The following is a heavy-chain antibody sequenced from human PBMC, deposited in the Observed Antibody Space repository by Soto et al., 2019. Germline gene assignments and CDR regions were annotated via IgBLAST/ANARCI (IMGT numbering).Heavy chain of an antibody. CDR3: ARGQSSSWYPDY. D-gene: IGHD6-13*01. V-gene: IGHV4-31*03. J-gene: IGHJ4*02. CDR1: GGSISSGGYY. Sequence: PSETLSLTCTVAGGSISSGGYYWSWIRQHPGKGLEWIGYIYYSGSTYYNPSLKSRVTISVDTSKNQFSLKLSSVTAADTAVYYCARGQSSSWYPDYWGQGTLVTVSS. CDR2: IYYSGST.